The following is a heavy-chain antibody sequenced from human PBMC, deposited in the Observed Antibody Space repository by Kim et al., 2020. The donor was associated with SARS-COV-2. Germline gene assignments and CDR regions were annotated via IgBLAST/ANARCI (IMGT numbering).Heavy chain of an antibody. D-gene: IGHD2-15*01. V-gene: IGHV3-15*01. CDR1: GFTFSNAW. Sequence: GGSLRLSCAASGFTFSNAWMSWVRQAPGKGLEWVGRIKSKTDGGTTDYAAPVKGRFTISRDDSKNTLYLQMNSLKTEDTAVYYCTGCSGGSCYLTYYGMDVWGQGTTVTVSS. CDR3: TGCSGGSCYLTYYGMDV. J-gene: IGHJ6*02. CDR2: IKSKTDGGTT.